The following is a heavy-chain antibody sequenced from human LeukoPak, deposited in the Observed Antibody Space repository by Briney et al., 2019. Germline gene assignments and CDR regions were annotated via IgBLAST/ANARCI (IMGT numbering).Heavy chain of an antibody. D-gene: IGHD3-10*02. CDR1: GFTFSSYS. Sequence: GGSLRLSCAASGFTFSSYSMNWVRQAPGKGVEWVSYISSSGSTIYYADSVKGRFTISRDNAKNSLYLQMNSLRAEDTAVYYCAELGITMIGGVWGKGTTVTISS. CDR2: ISSSGSTI. CDR3: AELGITMIGGV. V-gene: IGHV3-48*04. J-gene: IGHJ6*04.